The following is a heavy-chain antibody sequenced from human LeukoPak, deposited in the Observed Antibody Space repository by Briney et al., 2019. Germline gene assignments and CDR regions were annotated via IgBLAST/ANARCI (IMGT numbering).Heavy chain of an antibody. CDR3: ARGGTYNDILSFDP. V-gene: IGHV4-61*10. D-gene: IGHD3-9*01. J-gene: IGHJ5*02. CDR1: GGSISSGSYY. Sequence: SETLSLTCTVSGGSISSGSYYWSWIRQPAGKGLEWIGQIYYTGSTYYNPSLKRRVTISVDTSRNQFSLNLTSVTAADTAVYYCARGGTYNDILSFDPWGRGTLVTVSS. CDR2: IYYTGST.